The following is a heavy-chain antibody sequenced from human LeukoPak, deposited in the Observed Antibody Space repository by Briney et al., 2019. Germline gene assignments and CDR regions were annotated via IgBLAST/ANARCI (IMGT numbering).Heavy chain of an antibody. J-gene: IGHJ6*03. CDR1: GGTFSSYA. D-gene: IGHD2-15*01. CDR3: ARDQAEDVVVVAATLNMDV. CDR2: IIPIFGTA. Sequence: SVKVSCKASGGTFSSYAISWVRQAPGQGLEWMGGIIPIFGTANYAQKFQGRVTITTDESTSTAYMELSSLRSDDTAVYYCARDQAEDVVVVAATLNMDVWGKGTTVTVSS. V-gene: IGHV1-69*05.